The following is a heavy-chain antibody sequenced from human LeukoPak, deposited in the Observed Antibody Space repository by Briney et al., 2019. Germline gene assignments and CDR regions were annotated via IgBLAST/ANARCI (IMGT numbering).Heavy chain of an antibody. CDR2: ISYDGSNK. D-gene: IGHD3-10*02. Sequence: GGSMRLSCAASGFTFSSYAMHWVRQAPGKGLEWVAVISYDGSNKYYADSVKGRFTISRDNAKNSLYLQMNSLRAEDTAVYYCAELGITMIGGVWGKGTTVTISS. J-gene: IGHJ6*04. V-gene: IGHV3-30*04. CDR3: AELGITMIGGV. CDR1: GFTFSSYA.